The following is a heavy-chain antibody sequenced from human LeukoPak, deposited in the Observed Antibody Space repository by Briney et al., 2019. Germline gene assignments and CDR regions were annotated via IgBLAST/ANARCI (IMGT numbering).Heavy chain of an antibody. J-gene: IGHJ4*02. V-gene: IGHV3-23*01. D-gene: IGHD5-12*01. CDR1: GFTFRSHA. Sequence: GGSLRLSCVGSGFTFRSHAMSWVRQAPEKGLEFVSGIYENGGTTYYADSVKGRFSISRDNSKNTLYLQMDSLRGEDTAVYYCAKDFRIGYPAHFDYWGQGALVTVSS. CDR2: IYENGGTT. CDR3: AKDFRIGYPAHFDY.